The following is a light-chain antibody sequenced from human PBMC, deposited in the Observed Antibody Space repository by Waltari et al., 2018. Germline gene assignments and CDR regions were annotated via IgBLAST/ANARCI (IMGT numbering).Light chain of an antibody. Sequence: SSELTQDPAVSVVLGQTVRITCQGDSLRSSYASWYQQKPGQAPVLVIYGKNNRPSGIPDRFSGSSSGNTASLTITGAQAEDEADYYCNSRDSSGIRVFGTGTKVTVL. CDR2: GKN. J-gene: IGLJ1*01. V-gene: IGLV3-19*01. CDR1: SLRSSY. CDR3: NSRDSSGIRV.